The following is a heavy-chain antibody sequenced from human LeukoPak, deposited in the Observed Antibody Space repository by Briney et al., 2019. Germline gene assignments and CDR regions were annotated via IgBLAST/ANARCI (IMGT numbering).Heavy chain of an antibody. CDR1: GFTFSSHW. D-gene: IGHD5-12*01. V-gene: IGHV3-7*03. Sequence: GGSLRLSCTASGFTFSSHWMTWVRQPPGKGLEWVANIKEDGSVKYYVDSVKGRFSISRDNTKGALYLQMDSLRADDTAVYFCVRDSTWRFDYWGQGTLITVSS. CDR2: IKEDGSVK. J-gene: IGHJ4*02. CDR3: VRDSTWRFDY.